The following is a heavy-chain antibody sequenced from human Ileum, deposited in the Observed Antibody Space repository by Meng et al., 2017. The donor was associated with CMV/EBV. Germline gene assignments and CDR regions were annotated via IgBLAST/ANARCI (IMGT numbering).Heavy chain of an antibody. D-gene: IGHD2-8*01. Sequence: GESLKISCAASGFRFSDYYMSWIRQAPGKGLEWVSYISSSGSTIFYADSVKGRFTISRDNAKKSLYLQMNSLRAEDTAVYYCARGKWVGVPFDYWGQGTLVTVSS. CDR3: ARGKWVGVPFDY. CDR1: GFRFSDYY. CDR2: ISSSGSTI. J-gene: IGHJ4*02. V-gene: IGHV3-11*01.